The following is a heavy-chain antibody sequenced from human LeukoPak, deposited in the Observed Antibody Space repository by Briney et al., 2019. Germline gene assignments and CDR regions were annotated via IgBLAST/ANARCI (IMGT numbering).Heavy chain of an antibody. J-gene: IGHJ5*02. CDR3: TRGLHQLLSSWFDP. CDR1: GFTFSSYA. D-gene: IGHD2-2*01. Sequence: PGGSLRLSCAASGFTFSSYAMHWVRQAPGKGLEWVAVISYDGSNKYYADSVKGRFTISRDNSKNTLYLQMNSLRAEDTAVYYCTRGLHQLLSSWFDPWGQGTLVTVSS. V-gene: IGHV3-30*01. CDR2: ISYDGSNK.